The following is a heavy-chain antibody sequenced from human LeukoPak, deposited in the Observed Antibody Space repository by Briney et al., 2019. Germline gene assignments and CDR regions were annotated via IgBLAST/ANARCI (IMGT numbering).Heavy chain of an antibody. CDR3: ASRVGRDGYNYAFDY. Sequence: ASVKVSCKASGGTFSSYAISCVRQAPGQGLEWMGGIIPIFGTANYAQKFQGRVTITTDESTSTAYMELSSLRSEDTAVYHCASRVGRDGYNYAFDYWGQGTLVTVSS. V-gene: IGHV1-69*05. CDR2: IIPIFGTA. D-gene: IGHD5-24*01. CDR1: GGTFSSYA. J-gene: IGHJ4*02.